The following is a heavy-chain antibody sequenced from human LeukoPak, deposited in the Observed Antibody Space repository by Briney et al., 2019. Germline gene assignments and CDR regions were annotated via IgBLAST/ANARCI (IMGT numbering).Heavy chain of an antibody. D-gene: IGHD3-22*01. J-gene: IGHJ3*02. CDR1: GGSISSGGYY. CDR2: IYYSGST. Sequence: SQTLSLTCTVSGGSISSGGYYWSWIRQHPGKGLEWIGYIYYSGSTYYNPSLKSRVTISVDTSKNQLSLKLSSVTAADTAVYYCARDLPYDSSGVDAFDIWGQGTMVTVSS. CDR3: ARDLPYDSSGVDAFDI. V-gene: IGHV4-31*03.